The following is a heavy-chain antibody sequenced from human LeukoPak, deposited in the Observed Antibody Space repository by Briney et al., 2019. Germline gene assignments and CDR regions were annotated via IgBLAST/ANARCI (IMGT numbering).Heavy chain of an antibody. CDR2: MNPNSGNT. CDR3: ARGGLYQLLKDYYYMDV. J-gene: IGHJ6*03. Sequence: ASVKVSCKASGYTFTSYDINWVRQATGQGLEWMGWMNPNSGNTGYAQKFQGRVTMTRNTPISTAYMELSSLRSEDTAVYYCARGGLYQLLKDYYYMDVWGKGTTVTVSS. CDR1: GYTFTSYD. V-gene: IGHV1-8*01. D-gene: IGHD2-2*01.